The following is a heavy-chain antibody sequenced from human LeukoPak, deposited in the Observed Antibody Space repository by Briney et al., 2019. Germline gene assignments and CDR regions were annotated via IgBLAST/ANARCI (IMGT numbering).Heavy chain of an antibody. CDR3: AKDPRDGYNY. J-gene: IGHJ4*02. CDR2: ISGSGDTT. Sequence: GESLRLSCAASGFTFSSYAMTWVRQAPGKGLEWVSVISGSGDTTYYADSVKGRFTISRDNSKNTLYLQMNSLRAEDTAVYYCAKDPRDGYNYWGQGTLVTVSS. CDR1: GFTFSSYA. V-gene: IGHV3-23*01. D-gene: IGHD5-24*01.